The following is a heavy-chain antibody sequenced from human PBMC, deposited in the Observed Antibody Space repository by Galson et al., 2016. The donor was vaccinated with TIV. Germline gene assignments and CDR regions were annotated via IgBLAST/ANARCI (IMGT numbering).Heavy chain of an antibody. CDR3: TRAAGKNGASCYATCETFDI. Sequence: CAISGDSVSSDSAAWNWVRQSPSRGLEWLGRTYYRSRWYYDYKVSVKSRITINPGTSKNQFSLQLNSVTPDDTALYYCTRAAGKNGASCYATCETFDIWGQGTMVTVSS. D-gene: IGHD2-2*01. CDR2: TYYRSRWYY. CDR1: GDSVSSDSAA. J-gene: IGHJ3*02. V-gene: IGHV6-1*01.